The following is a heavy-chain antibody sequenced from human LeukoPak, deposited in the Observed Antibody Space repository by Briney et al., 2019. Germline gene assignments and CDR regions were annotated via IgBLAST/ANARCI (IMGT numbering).Heavy chain of an antibody. CDR3: ARDLGRDDYGDYVDAFDI. Sequence: PGGSLRLSCAASGFTFSSYEMNWVRQAPGKGLEWVSYISSSGSTIYYADSVKGRFTISRDNAKNSLYLQMNSLRAEDTAVYYCARDLGRDDYGDYVDAFDIWGQGTMVTVSS. V-gene: IGHV3-48*03. J-gene: IGHJ3*02. CDR1: GFTFSSYE. CDR2: ISSSGSTI. D-gene: IGHD4-17*01.